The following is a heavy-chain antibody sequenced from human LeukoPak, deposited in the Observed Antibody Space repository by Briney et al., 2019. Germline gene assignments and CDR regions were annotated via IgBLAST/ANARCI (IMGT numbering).Heavy chain of an antibody. CDR1: GYSISSGYY. J-gene: IGHJ4*02. CDR2: IYHSGST. D-gene: IGHD4-17*01. Sequence: PSETLSPTCAVSGYSISSGYYWGWIRQPPGKGLEWIGSIYHSGSTYYNPSLKSRVTISVDTSKSQFSLKLSSVTAADTAVYYCARLGRYGDYVVNWGQGTLVTVPS. CDR3: ARLGRYGDYVVN. V-gene: IGHV4-38-2*01.